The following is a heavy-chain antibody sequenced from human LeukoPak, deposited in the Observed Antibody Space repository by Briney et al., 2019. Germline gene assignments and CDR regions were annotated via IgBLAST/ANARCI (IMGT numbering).Heavy chain of an antibody. V-gene: IGHV3-11*01. J-gene: IGHJ5*02. Sequence: GGSLRLSCAASGFTLSDYYMSWIRQAPGKGLEWISYISSSGSTIFYADSVKGRFTISRDNAKNSLYLQMNSLRAEDTAVYYCARVLTFGELSLAPWGQGTLVIVSS. CDR2: ISSSGSTI. CDR1: GFTLSDYY. CDR3: ARVLTFGELSLAP. D-gene: IGHD3-10*01.